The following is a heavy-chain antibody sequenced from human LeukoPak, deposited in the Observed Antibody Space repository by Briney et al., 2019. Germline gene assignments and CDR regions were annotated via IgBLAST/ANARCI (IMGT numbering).Heavy chain of an antibody. CDR1: GGSITGYY. J-gene: IGHJ4*02. D-gene: IGHD1-26*01. CDR2: ISYSGST. V-gene: IGHV4-59*01. Sequence: SETLSLTCTVSGGSITGYYWSWIRQPPGKGLEWIGYISYSGSTNSNPSLKSRVTMSVDTSKNQFSLKLSSVTAADTAVYYCGRDSVGPEGSFDYWGQGTLVTVSS. CDR3: GRDSVGPEGSFDY.